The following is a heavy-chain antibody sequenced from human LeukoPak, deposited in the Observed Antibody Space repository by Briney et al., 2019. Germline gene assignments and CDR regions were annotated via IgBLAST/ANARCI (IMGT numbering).Heavy chain of an antibody. J-gene: IGHJ6*02. CDR3: ARQNCGGDCYSSHYYYGMDV. Sequence: ASVKVSCKASGGTFTSSVIITWVRRAPGQGLEWRGRIIPILDISNRAQNFQGRVTITADTSTSTAYMELRSLRSEDTAVYYCARQNCGGDCYSSHYYYGMDVWGQGTTVTVSS. CDR1: GGTFTSS. D-gene: IGHD2-21*02. CDR2: IIPILDIS. V-gene: IGHV1-69*02.